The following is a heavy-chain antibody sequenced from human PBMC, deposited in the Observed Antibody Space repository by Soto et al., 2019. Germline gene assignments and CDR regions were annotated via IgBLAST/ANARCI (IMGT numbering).Heavy chain of an antibody. Sequence: HPGGSLRLSCVASGFTFSSYSMVWVRQAPGKGLEWVSYIFASSTPIYYADSVKGRFTVSRDNAKNSLFLLMNSLRAEDTAVYYCARDKDWAFDYWGQGTLVTVSS. CDR1: GFTFSSYS. J-gene: IGHJ4*02. V-gene: IGHV3-48*04. CDR3: ARDKDWAFDY. D-gene: IGHD3-9*01. CDR2: IFASSTPI.